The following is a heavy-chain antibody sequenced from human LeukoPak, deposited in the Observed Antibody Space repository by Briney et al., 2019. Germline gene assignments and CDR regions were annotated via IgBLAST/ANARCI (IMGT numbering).Heavy chain of an antibody. CDR3: ARGVDSFVADY. Sequence: SETLSLTCAVYGGSFSGYYWSWIRQPPGKRLEWIGEINHSGSTNYNPSLKSRVTISVDTSKNQFSLKLSSVTAADTAVYYCARGVDSFVADYWGQGTLVTVSS. J-gene: IGHJ4*02. CDR2: INHSGST. CDR1: GGSFSGYY. D-gene: IGHD2-15*01. V-gene: IGHV4-34*01.